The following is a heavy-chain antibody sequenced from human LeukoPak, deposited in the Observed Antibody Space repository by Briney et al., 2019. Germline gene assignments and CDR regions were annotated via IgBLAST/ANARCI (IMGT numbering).Heavy chain of an antibody. D-gene: IGHD6-19*01. CDR3: ARDRRYSSDHDAFDI. J-gene: IGHJ3*02. CDR2: IYPGDSDT. CDR1: GYSFTSYW. Sequence: PGESLKISCKGSGYSFTSYWIGWVRQMPGKGLEWMGIIYPGDSDTRYSPSFQGQVTISADKSISAAYLQWSSLKASDTAMYYCARDRRYSSDHDAFDIWGQGTMVTVSS. V-gene: IGHV5-51*01.